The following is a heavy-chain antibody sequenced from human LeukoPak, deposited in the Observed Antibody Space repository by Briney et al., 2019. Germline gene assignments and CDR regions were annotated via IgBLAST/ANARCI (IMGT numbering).Heavy chain of an antibody. Sequence: GWSLRLSCAASGFTFSSYWMSWVRQAPGKGLEWVANIKQDGSEKYYVDSVKGRFTISRDNAKNSLYLQMNSLRAEDTAVYYCARDRCSSTSCPPGGYYYGMDVWGQGTTVTVSS. CDR2: IKQDGSEK. CDR1: GFTFSSYW. CDR3: ARDRCSSTSCPPGGYYYGMDV. V-gene: IGHV3-7*01. D-gene: IGHD2-2*01. J-gene: IGHJ6*02.